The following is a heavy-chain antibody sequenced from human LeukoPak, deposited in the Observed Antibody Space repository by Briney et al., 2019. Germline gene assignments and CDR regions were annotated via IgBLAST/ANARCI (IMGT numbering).Heavy chain of an antibody. D-gene: IGHD6-19*01. CDR3: GAGTSFFVGY. J-gene: IGHJ4*02. CDR2: MWYDGSNK. CDR1: GFTLSSYG. Sequence: GGSLRLSCAASGFTLSSYGMHWVRQAPGKGLEWVAVMWYDGSNKYYADSVKGRFTISRDNSKNTLYLLMNSLRAEDTAVYYCGAGTSFFVGYWGQGTLVTVSS. V-gene: IGHV3-33*01.